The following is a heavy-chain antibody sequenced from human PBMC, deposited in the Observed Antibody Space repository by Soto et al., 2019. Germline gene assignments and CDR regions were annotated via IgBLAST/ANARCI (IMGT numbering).Heavy chain of an antibody. D-gene: IGHD6-6*01. Sequence: SSETLSLTCTVSGGSISSYYWSWIRQPPGKGLEWIGYIYYSGSTNYNPSLKSRVTISVDTSKSQFSLKLSSVTAADTAVYYCARRQYSSSSGYYYYYMDVWGKGTKVTVSS. CDR1: GGSISSYY. CDR2: IYYSGST. CDR3: ARRQYSSSSGYYYYYMDV. V-gene: IGHV4-59*08. J-gene: IGHJ6*03.